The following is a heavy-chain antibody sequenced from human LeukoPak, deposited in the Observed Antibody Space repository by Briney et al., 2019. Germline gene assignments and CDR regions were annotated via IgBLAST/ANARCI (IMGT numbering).Heavy chain of an antibody. V-gene: IGHV4-34*01. CDR3: ARGRLFWWYDFWSGYQAWFDP. CDR2: INHSGST. D-gene: IGHD3-3*01. Sequence: SETLSLTCAVYGGSFSGYYWSWIRQPPGKGLEWIGEINHSGSTNYNPSLKSRATISVDTSKNQFSLKLSSVTAADTAVYYCARGRLFWWYDFWSGYQAWFDPWGQGTLVTVSS. CDR1: GGSFSGYY. J-gene: IGHJ5*02.